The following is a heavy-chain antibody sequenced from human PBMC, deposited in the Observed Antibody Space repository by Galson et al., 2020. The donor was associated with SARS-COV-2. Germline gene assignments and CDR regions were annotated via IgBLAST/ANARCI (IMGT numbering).Heavy chain of an antibody. J-gene: IGHJ4*02. CDR3: ARGERGYSYGSTDY. Sequence: GGSLRLSCAASGFTFSSYEMNWVRQAPGKGLEWVSYISSSGSTIYYADSVKGRFTISRDNAKNSLYLQMNSLRAEDTAVYYCARGERGYSYGSTDYWGQGTLVTVSS. D-gene: IGHD5-18*01. V-gene: IGHV3-48*03. CDR2: ISSSGSTI. CDR1: GFTFSSYE.